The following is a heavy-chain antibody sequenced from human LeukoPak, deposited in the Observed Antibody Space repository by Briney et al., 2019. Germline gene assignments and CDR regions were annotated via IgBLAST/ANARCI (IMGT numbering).Heavy chain of an antibody. J-gene: IGHJ4*02. V-gene: IGHV4-34*01. Sequence: SGTLSLTCAVYGGSFSCYYGSWIRQPPGKGLEWIGEINHSGSTNYNPSLKSRVTISVDTSKNQFSLKLSSVTAADTAVYYCASLKQWPVRPLDSGGQGTLVTVSS. CDR2: INHSGST. CDR3: ASLKQWPVRPLDS. CDR1: GGSFSCYY. D-gene: IGHD6-19*01.